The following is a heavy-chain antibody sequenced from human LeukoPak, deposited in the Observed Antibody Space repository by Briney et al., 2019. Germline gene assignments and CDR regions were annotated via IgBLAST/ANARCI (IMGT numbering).Heavy chain of an antibody. V-gene: IGHV4-39*01. Sequence: PSETLFLTCTVSGGSISSSSYYWGWIRQPPGKGLEWIGSIYYSGSTYYNPSLKSRVTISVDTSKNQFSLKLSSVTAADTAVYYCARQGGGRYSYEDYWGQGTLVTVSS. CDR1: GGSISSSSYY. CDR3: ARQGGGRYSYEDY. CDR2: IYYSGST. D-gene: IGHD5-18*01. J-gene: IGHJ4*02.